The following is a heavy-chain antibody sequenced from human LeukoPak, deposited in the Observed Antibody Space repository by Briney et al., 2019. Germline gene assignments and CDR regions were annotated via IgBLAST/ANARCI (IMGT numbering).Heavy chain of an antibody. CDR2: ISGSGGST. J-gene: IGHJ4*02. CDR1: GFTFSSYA. Sequence: GGSLRLSCAASGFTFSSYAMSWVRQAPGKGLEWVSAISGSGGSTYYADSVKGRFTISRDNSKNTLYLQMNSLRAEDTAVYYCARGSNIPVSIHWGQGALVTVSS. V-gene: IGHV3-23*01. D-gene: IGHD2-21*01. CDR3: ARGSNIPVSIH.